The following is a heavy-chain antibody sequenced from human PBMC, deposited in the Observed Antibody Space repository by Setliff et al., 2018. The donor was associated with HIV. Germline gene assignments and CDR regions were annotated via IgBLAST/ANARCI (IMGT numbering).Heavy chain of an antibody. Sequence: ASVKVSCKVSGYTLTEVSIHWVRQAPGKGLEWMGYFDPEDGETVHAQKFQGRVTMTTDTSTTSAYLELRSLRPDDTAVYFCARNKLSDAFDVWGPGTMVTVSS. CDR2: FDPEDGET. D-gene: IGHD1-1*01. CDR1: GYTLTEVS. J-gene: IGHJ3*01. V-gene: IGHV1-24*01. CDR3: ARNKLSDAFDV.